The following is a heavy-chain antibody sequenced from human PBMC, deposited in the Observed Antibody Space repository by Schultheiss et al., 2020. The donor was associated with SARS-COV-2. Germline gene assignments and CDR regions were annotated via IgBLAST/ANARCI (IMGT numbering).Heavy chain of an antibody. CDR3: AREPRLGYCTNGVCYTDY. CDR1: GGSISSYY. CDR2: INHSGST. V-gene: IGHV4-34*01. J-gene: IGHJ4*02. Sequence: SETLSLTCTVSGGSISSYYWSWIRQPPGKGLEWIGEINHSGSTNYNPSLKSRVTISVDTSKNQFSLKLSSVTAADTAVYYCAREPRLGYCTNGVCYTDYWGQGTLVTVSS. D-gene: IGHD2-8*01.